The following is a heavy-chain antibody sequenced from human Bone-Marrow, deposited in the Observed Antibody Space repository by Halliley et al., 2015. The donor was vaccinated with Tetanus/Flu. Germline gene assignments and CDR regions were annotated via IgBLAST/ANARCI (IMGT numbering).Heavy chain of an antibody. Sequence: WVALISFDGRRTYHEDSVKGRFPISRDNSKNPLFLQMHSLRPEDTAVYYCAKDPLPRSASSPSEWGQGTLVTVSS. CDR2: ISFDGRRT. D-gene: IGHD6-6*01. J-gene: IGHJ4*02. V-gene: IGHV3-30*18. CDR3: AKDPLPRSASSPSE.